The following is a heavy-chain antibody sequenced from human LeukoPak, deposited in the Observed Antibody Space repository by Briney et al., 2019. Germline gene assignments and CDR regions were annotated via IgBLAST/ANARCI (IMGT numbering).Heavy chain of an antibody. CDR1: GGTFSSYA. Sequence: GASVKVSCKASGGTFSSYAISWVRQAPGQGLEWMGGIIPIFGTANYAQKFQGRVTITADESTSTAYMELSSLRSEDTAVYYCARLPAEGLGIRRDFDYWGQGTLVTVSS. CDR2: IIPIFGTA. J-gene: IGHJ4*02. CDR3: ARLPAEGLGIRRDFDY. D-gene: IGHD7-27*01. V-gene: IGHV1-69*13.